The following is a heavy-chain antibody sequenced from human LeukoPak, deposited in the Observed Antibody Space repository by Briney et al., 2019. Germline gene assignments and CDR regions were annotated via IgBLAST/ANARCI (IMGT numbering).Heavy chain of an antibody. CDR1: GYTFTSYD. Sequence: ASVTLSCNASGYTFTSYDINWVRQAPGQVLEWMGWMNPNSGNTGYAQKFQGRVTMTRNTSISTAYMELSSLRSEDTAVYYCARDNGGTAMTYYYYYYMDVWGKGTTVTISS. J-gene: IGHJ6*03. CDR3: ARDNGGTAMTYYYYYYMDV. V-gene: IGHV1-8*02. D-gene: IGHD5-18*01. CDR2: MNPNSGNT.